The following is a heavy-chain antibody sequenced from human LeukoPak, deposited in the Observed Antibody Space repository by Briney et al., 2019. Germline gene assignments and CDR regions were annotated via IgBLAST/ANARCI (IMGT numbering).Heavy chain of an antibody. CDR1: GFTFDDYA. CDR2: ISWNSGSI. CDR3: AKDMGGAAARYGLGSGAFDI. Sequence: GGSLRLSCAASGFTFDDYAMHWVRQAPGKGLEWVSGISWNSGSIGYADSVKGRFTISRDNAKNSLYLQMNSLRAEDTALYYCAKDMGGAAARYGLGSGAFDIWGQGTMVTVSS. V-gene: IGHV3-9*01. J-gene: IGHJ3*02. D-gene: IGHD6-13*01.